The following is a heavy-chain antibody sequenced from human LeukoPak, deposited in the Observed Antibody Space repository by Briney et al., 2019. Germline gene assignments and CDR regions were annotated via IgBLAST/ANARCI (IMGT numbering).Heavy chain of an antibody. D-gene: IGHD6-13*01. CDR2: ISWNSGNI. CDR1: GFTFDDYA. Sequence: GGSLRLSCAASGFTFDDYAMHWVRQAPGKGLEWVSGISWNSGNIGYADSVKGRFTISRDNSKNTLYLQMNSLRPEDTAVYYCAKDRGSSWYSPFDYWGQGTLVTVSS. J-gene: IGHJ4*02. CDR3: AKDRGSSWYSPFDY. V-gene: IGHV3-9*01.